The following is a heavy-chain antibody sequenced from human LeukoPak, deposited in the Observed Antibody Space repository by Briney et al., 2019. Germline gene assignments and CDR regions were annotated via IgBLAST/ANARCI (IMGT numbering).Heavy chain of an antibody. D-gene: IGHD3-22*01. V-gene: IGHV4-39*01. CDR2: IDKSGST. Sequence: SETLSLTCIVSGGSISSSRYYWGWIRQPPGKGLEWIGRIDKSGSTSYSPSLRSRVTISVDTSKNQFSLNLISVTAADTAVYYCATHPDSSGNYNYNMDVWGQGTTVTVSS. CDR3: ATHPDSSGNYNYNMDV. J-gene: IGHJ6*02. CDR1: GGSISSSRYY.